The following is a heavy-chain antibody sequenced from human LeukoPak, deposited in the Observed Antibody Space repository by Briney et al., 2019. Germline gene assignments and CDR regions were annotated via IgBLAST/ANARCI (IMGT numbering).Heavy chain of an antibody. Sequence: SETLSLTCTVSGDSINGYYWSWIRQPAGRGLEWIGRIFSSGTTSYNPSLQSRTTMSVDTSKNQLSLNLTSMTGADTAVYYCARDVAAAGLGDDAFDIWGQGTMVTVSS. CDR1: GDSINGYY. CDR2: IFSSGTT. D-gene: IGHD6-13*01. V-gene: IGHV4-4*07. J-gene: IGHJ3*02. CDR3: ARDVAAAGLGDDAFDI.